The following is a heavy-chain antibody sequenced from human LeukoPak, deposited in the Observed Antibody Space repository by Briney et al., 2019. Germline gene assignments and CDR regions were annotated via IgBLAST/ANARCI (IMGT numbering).Heavy chain of an antibody. V-gene: IGHV4-59*01. CDR3: ARCCGGDCYHFDY. CDR2: IYYSGST. D-gene: IGHD2-21*02. Sequence: SETLSLTCTVSGGSISSYYWSWIRQPPGKGLEWIGYIYYSGSTNYNPSLKSRVTISVDTSKNQFSLKLSSVTAADTAVYYCARCCGGDCYHFDYWGQGTLVTVSS. CDR1: GGSISSYY. J-gene: IGHJ4*02.